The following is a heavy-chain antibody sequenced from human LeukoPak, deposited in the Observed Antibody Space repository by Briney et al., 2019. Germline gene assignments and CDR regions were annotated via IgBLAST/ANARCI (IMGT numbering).Heavy chain of an antibody. CDR1: GFSFSTYW. Sequence: GGSLRLSCETSGFSFSTYWMSWVRQAPGKGLEWVANIRPDGSEKYYVDSVKGRFTSSRDIAKQSVFLQMTSLRVEDTAVYYCARLSAMVRGPEDIFYFEYWGLGTLVTVSS. V-gene: IGHV3-7*01. D-gene: IGHD3-10*01. CDR3: ARLSAMVRGPEDIFYFEY. J-gene: IGHJ4*02. CDR2: IRPDGSEK.